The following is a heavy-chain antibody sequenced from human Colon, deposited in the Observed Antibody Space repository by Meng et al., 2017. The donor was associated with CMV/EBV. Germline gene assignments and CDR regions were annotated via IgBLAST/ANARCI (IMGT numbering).Heavy chain of an antibody. CDR2: IRSAAYGGTA. CDR3: VRSTRGSRGWFDP. Sequence: GESLKISCAASGFTFGDYIMGWVRQAPGKGLEWVGFIRSAAYGGTADYAASVKDRFSISRDDSKSLAYLQMNSLKIDDTAVYFCVRSTRGSRGWFDPWGQGTLVTVSS. D-gene: IGHD3-10*01. CDR1: GFTFGDYI. J-gene: IGHJ5*02. V-gene: IGHV3-49*04.